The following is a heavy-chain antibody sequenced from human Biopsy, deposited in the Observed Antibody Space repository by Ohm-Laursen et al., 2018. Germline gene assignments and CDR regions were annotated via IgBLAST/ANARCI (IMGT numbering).Heavy chain of an antibody. Sequence: SLRLSCAASGFTFSGHAMSWVRQAPGKGLEWVSSISRSTSHFLYAEALKGRFTSSRDNAKNSVYLQMSSLRAEDTGVDYCARGRTHLLPDHDWFDPWGQGTLVTVSS. CDR1: GFTFSGHA. V-gene: IGHV3-21*06. CDR3: ARGRTHLLPDHDWFDP. D-gene: IGHD1-14*01. CDR2: ISRSTSHF. J-gene: IGHJ5*02.